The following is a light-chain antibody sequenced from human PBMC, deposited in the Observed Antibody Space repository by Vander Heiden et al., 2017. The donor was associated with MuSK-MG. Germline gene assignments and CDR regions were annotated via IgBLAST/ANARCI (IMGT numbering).Light chain of an antibody. V-gene: IGKV1-27*01. J-gene: IGKJ1*01. CDR1: QGINNH. CDR3: QKYTSAPWT. CDR2: TAS. Sequence: DTQMTQSPSSLSASVGDRVTITCRASQGINNHLAWYQQRPGKVPKLLIYTASTLQSGVPSRFSGSGSGTDFTLTISSLQPEDVATYYCQKYTSAPWTFGQGTKVEIK.